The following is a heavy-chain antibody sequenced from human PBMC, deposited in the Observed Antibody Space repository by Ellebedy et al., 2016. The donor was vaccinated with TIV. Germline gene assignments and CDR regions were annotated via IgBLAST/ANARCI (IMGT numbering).Heavy chain of an antibody. V-gene: IGHV3-74*01. Sequence: PGGSLRLSCAASGFTFSSNWMHWVRQAPGKGLEWVSRIKGDGRSKIYADSVEGRFTISRDNVKNTLDLQMNSLSVDDTAVYYCVRDGVGAPPFDFWGQGTLVTVSS. CDR3: VRDGVGAPPFDF. CDR2: IKGDGRSK. CDR1: GFTFSSNW. J-gene: IGHJ4*02. D-gene: IGHD1-26*01.